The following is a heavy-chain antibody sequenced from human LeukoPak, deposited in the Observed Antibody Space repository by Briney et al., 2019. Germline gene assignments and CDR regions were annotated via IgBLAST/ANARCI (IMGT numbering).Heavy chain of an antibody. D-gene: IGHD3-16*01. V-gene: IGHV4-31*03. CDR2: IYYSGST. CDR1: GGSISSGGYY. J-gene: IGHJ3*02. CDR3: ARDDDYVWGSTKGAFDI. Sequence: TLSLTCTVSGGSISSGGYYWSWIRQHPGKGLEWIGYIYYSGSTYYNPSLKSRVTISVDTSKNQFSLKLSSVTAADTAVYYCARDDDYVWGSTKGAFDIWGQGTMVTVSS.